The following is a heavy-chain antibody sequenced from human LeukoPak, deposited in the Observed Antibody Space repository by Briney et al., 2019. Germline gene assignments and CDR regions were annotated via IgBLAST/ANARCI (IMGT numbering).Heavy chain of an antibody. CDR2: ISSTSSYI. J-gene: IGHJ4*02. CDR3: ARRQSAFDEY. D-gene: IGHD2/OR15-2a*01. CDR1: GFSFGSHS. V-gene: IGHV3-21*06. Sequence: GGSLRLSCAASGFSFGSHSMTWVRQAPGKGLEWVSTISSTSSYIYYADSVKGRFTISRDNTQNLLYLQMSSLRVGDTAVYYCARRQSAFDEYWGQGTLVPVST.